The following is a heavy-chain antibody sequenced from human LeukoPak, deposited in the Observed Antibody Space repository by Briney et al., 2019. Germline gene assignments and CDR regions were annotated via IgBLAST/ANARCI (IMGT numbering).Heavy chain of an antibody. D-gene: IGHD6-13*01. V-gene: IGHV1-8*01. CDR1: GYTFTSHD. CDR3: ARERYESSSWYGGGPVDI. Sequence: GASVKVSCKASGYTFTSHDINWVRQATGQGLEWMGWMNPNSGNTGYAQKFQGRVTMTRDTSINTAYMELHSLRSEDTAVYYCARERYESSSWYGGGPVDIWGQGTMVTVSS. J-gene: IGHJ3*02. CDR2: MNPNSGNT.